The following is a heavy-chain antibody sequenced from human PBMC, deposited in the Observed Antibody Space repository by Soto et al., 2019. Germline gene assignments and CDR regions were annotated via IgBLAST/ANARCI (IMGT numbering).Heavy chain of an antibody. Sequence: GESLKISCKGSGYSFTSYWIGWVRQMPGKGLEWMGIIYPGDSDTRYSPSFQGQVTISADKSISTAYLQWSSLKASDTAMYYCARLEYCGACSCYSNYYYGMDVWGQGTTGTVAS. V-gene: IGHV5-51*01. D-gene: IGHD2-15*01. CDR2: IYPGDSDT. J-gene: IGHJ6*02. CDR1: GYSFTSYW. CDR3: ARLEYCGACSCYSNYYYGMDV.